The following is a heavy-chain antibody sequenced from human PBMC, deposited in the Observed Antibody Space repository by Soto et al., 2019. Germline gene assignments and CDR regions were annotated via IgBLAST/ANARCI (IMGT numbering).Heavy chain of an antibody. D-gene: IGHD3-3*02. V-gene: IGHV4-39*01. Sequence: SDTLSLTCTVSGSSINSSGYYWGWIRQPPGKGLEWIGSMCYGVSTYYNPSLKSRVTVSVDTSKNQFSLNLRSVTAADTAVYYCARLPSRHLVDYWGQGTLVTVSS. CDR1: GSSINSSGYY. J-gene: IGHJ4*02. CDR2: MCYGVST. CDR3: ARLPSRHLVDY.